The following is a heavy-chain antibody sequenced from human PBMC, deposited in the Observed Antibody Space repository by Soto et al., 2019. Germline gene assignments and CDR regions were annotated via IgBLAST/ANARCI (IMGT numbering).Heavy chain of an antibody. Sequence: SETLSLTCAFYCGSFSGYYLSLIRQPPVKGLKWIGEINHSGSTNYNPSLKSRVTISVDTSKNQFSLKLSSVTAADTAVYYCARAHYDILTGYSRSFEYWGQGTLVTVSS. CDR3: ARAHYDILTGYSRSFEY. CDR2: INHSGST. CDR1: CGSFSGYY. V-gene: IGHV4-34*01. D-gene: IGHD3-9*01. J-gene: IGHJ4*02.